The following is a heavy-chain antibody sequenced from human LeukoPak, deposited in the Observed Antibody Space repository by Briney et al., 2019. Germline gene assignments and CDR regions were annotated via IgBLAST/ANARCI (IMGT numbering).Heavy chain of an antibody. D-gene: IGHD3-10*01. CDR1: GGSISSYY. Sequence: SETLSLTCTVSGGSISSYYWSWIRQPPGKGLEWIGYIYYSGSTNYNPSLKSRVTISVDTSKNQFSLKLSSVTAADTAVYNCARDKTGSGSYWSGAFDIWGQGTMVTVSS. V-gene: IGHV4-59*12. J-gene: IGHJ3*02. CDR3: ARDKTGSGSYWSGAFDI. CDR2: IYYSGST.